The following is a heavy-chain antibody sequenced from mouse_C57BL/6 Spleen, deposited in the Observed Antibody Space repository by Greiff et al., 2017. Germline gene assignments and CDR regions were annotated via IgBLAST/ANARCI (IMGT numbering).Heavy chain of an antibody. CDR3: ARRAGSAFDY. J-gene: IGHJ2*01. Sequence: QVQLKQSGAELVRPGASVKLSCKASGYTFTDYYINWVKQRPGQGLEWIARIYPGSGNTYYNEKFKGKATLTAEKSSSTAYMQLSSLTSEDSAVYFCARRAGSAFDYWGQGTTLTVSS. V-gene: IGHV1-76*01. CDR2: IYPGSGNT. D-gene: IGHD3-1*01. CDR1: GYTFTDYY.